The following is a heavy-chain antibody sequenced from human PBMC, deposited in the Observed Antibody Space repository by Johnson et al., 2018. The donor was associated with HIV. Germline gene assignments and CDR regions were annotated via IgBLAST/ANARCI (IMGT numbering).Heavy chain of an antibody. CDR1: GFTFSDYY. CDR3: ARRTVVTPGAFDI. D-gene: IGHD4-23*01. J-gene: IGHJ3*02. CDR2: IKHDGSRI. Sequence: MMLVESGGGLVKPGGSLRLSCAPSGFTFSDYYMNWVRQAPGRGLEWVANIKHDGSRIQYMDSVKGRFTISRDNTRHLLFLQMKTLRAEDTAVYYCARRTVVTPGAFDIWGQGTMVTVSS. V-gene: IGHV3-7*01.